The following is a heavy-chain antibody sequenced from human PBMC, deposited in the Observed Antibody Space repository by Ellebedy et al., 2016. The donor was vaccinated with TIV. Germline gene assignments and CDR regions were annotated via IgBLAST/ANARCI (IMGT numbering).Heavy chain of an antibody. Sequence: SETLSLTCTVSGGSISSSTYYWGWIRQPPGKGLEWIGSISDNGRTYYNPSLKSRVTISVDTSKNQFSLKLRTVTAADTAVYYCARHGTTYYYDRWGQGTLVTVSS. V-gene: IGHV4-39*01. CDR3: ARHGTTYYYDR. CDR2: ISDNGRT. D-gene: IGHD3-22*01. CDR1: GGSISSSTYY. J-gene: IGHJ4*02.